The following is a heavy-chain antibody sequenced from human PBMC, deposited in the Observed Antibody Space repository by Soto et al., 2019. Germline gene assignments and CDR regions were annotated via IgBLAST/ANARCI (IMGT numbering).Heavy chain of an antibody. CDR1: GVSISTCL. CDR2: IHNSGST. J-gene: IGHJ6*02. D-gene: IGHD2-2*01. V-gene: IGHV4-59*01. Sequence: ASETLSLTCTVSGVSISTCLWSWIRQPPGKGLEWIGYIHNSGSTNYNPSLKSRVTMSVDTSKNQFSLKLSSVIAADTAVYYCARVMIAPAASYYYYGMDVWGQGTTVTSP. CDR3: ARVMIAPAASYYYYGMDV.